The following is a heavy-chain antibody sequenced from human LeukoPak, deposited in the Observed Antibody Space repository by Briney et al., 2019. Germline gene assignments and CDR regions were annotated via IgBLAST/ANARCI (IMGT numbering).Heavy chain of an antibody. J-gene: IGHJ4*02. V-gene: IGHV1-8*01. CDR1: GYTFTSDD. Sequence: ASVKVSCKASGYTFTSDDINWVRQATGQGLEWMGWMNPNSGNTGSAQKFQGRVTMTRNPSISTAYMELSSLRSEDTAVYYCARGVDQQQLVEENYYFDYWGQGTLVTVSS. D-gene: IGHD6-13*01. CDR3: ARGVDQQQLVEENYYFDY. CDR2: MNPNSGNT.